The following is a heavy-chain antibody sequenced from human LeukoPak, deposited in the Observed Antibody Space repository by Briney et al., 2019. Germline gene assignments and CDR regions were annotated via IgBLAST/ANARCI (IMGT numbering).Heavy chain of an antibody. CDR1: GYTFSDNA. Sequence: ASVKLFRKASGYTFSDNAMHWVRQAPGQRFEWMGWIDAGNGDTRYSQKFQGRVTITRDTSASTAYIELRSLRSEGTAMYYCARGSTSDWPLDHWGQETLVTISS. V-gene: IGHV1-3*01. D-gene: IGHD2-2*01. CDR2: IDAGNGDT. J-gene: IGHJ4*02. CDR3: ARGSTSDWPLDH.